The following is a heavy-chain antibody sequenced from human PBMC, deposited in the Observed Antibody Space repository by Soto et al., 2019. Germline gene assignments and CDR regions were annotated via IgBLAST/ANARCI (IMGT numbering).Heavy chain of an antibody. V-gene: IGHV3-48*02. CDR2: ISSSSSTI. Sequence: EVQVVESGGGLVQPGGSLRLSCAASGFTFSSNRMNWVRQAPGKGLEWISYISSSSSTIYADSVKGRFTISRDNAKNSLYLQMISLRDEDTAVYYCARVIWSGHLTSDLWGQGTLVTVSS. CDR1: GFTFSSNR. D-gene: IGHD3-3*01. J-gene: IGHJ5*02. CDR3: ARVIWSGHLTSDL.